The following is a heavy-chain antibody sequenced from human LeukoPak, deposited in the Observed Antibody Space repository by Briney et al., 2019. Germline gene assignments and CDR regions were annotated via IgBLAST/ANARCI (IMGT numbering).Heavy chain of an antibody. Sequence: GGSLRLSCAASGFTFSSYSMNWVRQAPGKGLEWVSFISGNSSTIYYADTVKGRFTISRDNAKNSLYLQMNSLRAEDTGVYYCAREDWIQLGGDYYYGMDVWGQGTTVTVSS. D-gene: IGHD5-18*01. CDR3: AREDWIQLGGDYYYGMDV. CDR1: GFTFSSYS. J-gene: IGHJ6*02. V-gene: IGHV3-48*04. CDR2: ISGNSSTI.